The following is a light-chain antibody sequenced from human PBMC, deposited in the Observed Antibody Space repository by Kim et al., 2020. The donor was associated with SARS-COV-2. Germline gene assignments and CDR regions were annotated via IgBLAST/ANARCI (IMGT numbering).Light chain of an antibody. Sequence: ATVGDRVTITCRASQDITNSLAWYQQKPGKVPQVLICAASTLQAGVPSRFSGSGSGTEFTLTIGSLQTEDVATYYCQEYNSAPWTFGPGTKVDIK. J-gene: IGKJ1*01. CDR1: QDITNS. CDR3: QEYNSAPWT. CDR2: AAS. V-gene: IGKV1-27*01.